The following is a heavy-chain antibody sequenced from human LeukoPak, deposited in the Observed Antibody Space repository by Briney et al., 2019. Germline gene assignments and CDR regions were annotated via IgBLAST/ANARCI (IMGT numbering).Heavy chain of an antibody. CDR1: GGSISSSSYY. D-gene: IGHD4-11*01. V-gene: IGHV4-39*01. J-gene: IGHJ5*02. Sequence: SETLSLTCTVSGGSISSSSYYWGWIRQPPGKGLEWIGSIYYSGSTYYNPSLKSRVTISVDTSKIQFSLKLSSVSAADTAVYYCARHPDSTAAFDPWGQGTLVTVSS. CDR2: IYYSGST. CDR3: ARHPDSTAAFDP.